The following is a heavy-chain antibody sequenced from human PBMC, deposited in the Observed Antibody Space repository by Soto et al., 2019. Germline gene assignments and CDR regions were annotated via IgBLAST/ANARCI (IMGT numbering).Heavy chain of an antibody. CDR3: ARAIRYCSRTSCSARWFDP. J-gene: IGHJ5*02. CDR1: GFTFSDYY. D-gene: IGHD2-2*01. Sequence: QVQLVESGGGLVKPGGSLRLSCAASGFTFSDYYMSWIRQAPGKGLEWVSYISSSSSYTNYADSVKGRFTISRDNAKNSLYLQMNSLRAEDTAVYYCARAIRYCSRTSCSARWFDPWGQGTLVTVSS. V-gene: IGHV3-11*05. CDR2: ISSSSSYT.